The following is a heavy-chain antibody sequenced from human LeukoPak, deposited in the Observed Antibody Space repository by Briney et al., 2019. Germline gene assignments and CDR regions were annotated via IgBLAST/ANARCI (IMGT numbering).Heavy chain of an antibody. D-gene: IGHD6-19*01. CDR3: AWDSSGWYIFDY. CDR1: GYTFTGYY. J-gene: IGHJ4*02. V-gene: IGHV1-2*02. CDR2: INPNSGGT. Sequence: GASVKVSCKASGYTFTGYYMHWVRQAPGQGLEWMGWINPNSGGTNYAQKFQGRVTMTRDTSISTAYMELSRLRADDTAVYYCAWDSSGWYIFDYWGQGTLVTVSS.